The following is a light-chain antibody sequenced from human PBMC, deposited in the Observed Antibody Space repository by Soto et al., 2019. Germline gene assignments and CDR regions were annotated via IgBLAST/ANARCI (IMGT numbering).Light chain of an antibody. CDR2: SNN. V-gene: IGLV1-47*01. CDR1: TSSIGSNY. Sequence: QSVLTQPPSASGTPGQRVTISCSGSTSSIGSNYVYWYQRLPGAAPKLLIYSNNQRPSGVPDRFSGSKSGTSASLAISGLRSEDEADYHCAAWDDSLSGLVFGGGTK. CDR3: AAWDDSLSGLV. J-gene: IGLJ2*01.